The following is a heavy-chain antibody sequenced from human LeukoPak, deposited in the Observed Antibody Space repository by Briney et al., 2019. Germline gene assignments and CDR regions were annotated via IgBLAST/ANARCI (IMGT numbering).Heavy chain of an antibody. J-gene: IGHJ4*02. V-gene: IGHV4-39*01. D-gene: IGHD5-18*01. CDR2: IYYSGST. CDR3: ARQRGEDTAMDLFDF. CDR1: GGAISSSSYD. Sequence: SETLSLTCTVCGGAISSSSYDWGWIRQPPGKGLEWIGSIYYSGSTYYNPSLKSRVTISVDTSKNQFSLKLSSVTAADTAVYYCARQRGEDTAMDLFDFWGQGTLVTVSS.